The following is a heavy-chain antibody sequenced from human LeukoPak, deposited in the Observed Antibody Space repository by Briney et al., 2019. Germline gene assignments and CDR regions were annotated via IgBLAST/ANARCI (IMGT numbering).Heavy chain of an antibody. CDR1: AGSFSGYY. CDR3: ARAVITFGAPVAKGFDC. J-gene: IGHJ4*02. V-gene: IGHV4-34*01. D-gene: IGHD3-16*01. Sequence: KPSETLSLTCGDYAGSFSGYYWSWIRQPPGKGLEWIGEINHSGNTNYNPSLKSRVTMSLDTSKTQFSLNLSSVTAADTALYYRARAVITFGAPVAKGFDCWGRGTLVTVSS. CDR2: INHSGNT.